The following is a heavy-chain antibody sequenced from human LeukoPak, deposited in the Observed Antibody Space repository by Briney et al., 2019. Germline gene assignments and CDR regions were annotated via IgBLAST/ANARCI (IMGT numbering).Heavy chain of an antibody. J-gene: IGHJ4*02. CDR2: IYSGGST. V-gene: IGHV3-66*01. CDR3: GRGLTVAGGTDY. D-gene: IGHD6-13*01. Sequence: GGSLRLSCAASGFTVSSNYMNWVRQAPGKGLEWVSTIYSGGSTYYADSVKGRFTISRDNSKNTLYLQMNSLRAEDTAVYYCGRGLTVAGGTDYWGQGTLVTVSS. CDR1: GFTVSSNY.